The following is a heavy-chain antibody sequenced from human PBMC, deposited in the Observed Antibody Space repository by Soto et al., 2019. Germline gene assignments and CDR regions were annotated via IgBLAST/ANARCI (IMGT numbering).Heavy chain of an antibody. V-gene: IGHV4-34*01. D-gene: IGHD1-26*01. J-gene: IGHJ1*01. Sequence: QVQLQQWGAGLLKPSETLSLTCAVYGGSFSGYYWSWIRQPPGKGLEWIGEINHSGSTNYNPSLKSRVTISVDTSKNQFSLKLSSVTAADTAVYYCARGRPGSGGSYRPFQHWGQGTLVTVSS. CDR1: GGSFSGYY. CDR2: INHSGST. CDR3: ARGRPGSGGSYRPFQH.